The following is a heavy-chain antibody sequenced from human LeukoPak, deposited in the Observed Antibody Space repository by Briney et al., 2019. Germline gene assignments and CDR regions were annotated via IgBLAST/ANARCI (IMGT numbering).Heavy chain of an antibody. V-gene: IGHV1-18*01. CDR2: ISTSTGDT. CDR1: GYSFILYG. CDR3: ARDDNYGIFINVDY. J-gene: IGHJ4*02. D-gene: IGHD4-11*01. Sequence: ASVKVSCTTSGYSFILYGISWVRQAPGRGPEWMGWISTSTGDTKYTQKFQGRVTLTTDTSTSTAYMELSSLRSDDTAVYYCARDDNYGIFINVDYWGQGTLVTVSS.